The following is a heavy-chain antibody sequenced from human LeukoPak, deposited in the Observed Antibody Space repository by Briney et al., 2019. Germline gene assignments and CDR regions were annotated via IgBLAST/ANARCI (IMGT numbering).Heavy chain of an antibody. J-gene: IGHJ4*02. D-gene: IGHD3-9*01. Sequence: GSLRLSCAVSGFTFSSYRMSWVRQAPGKGLEWVSSISTSSSSKYYADSVKGRFTISRDNAKNSLDLRMNSLRAEDTAVYYCARWGDLFLIDFWGQGTLVTVSS. CDR3: ARWGDLFLIDF. CDR2: ISTSSSSK. CDR1: GFTFSSYR. V-gene: IGHV3-21*01.